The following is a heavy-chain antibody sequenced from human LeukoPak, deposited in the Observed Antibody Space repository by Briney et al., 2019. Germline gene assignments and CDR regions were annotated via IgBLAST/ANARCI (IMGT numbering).Heavy chain of an antibody. D-gene: IGHD6-19*01. CDR2: IYYSGST. CDR1: GGSISSSSYS. CDR3: ARLRRGNSSGWYSFDY. V-gene: IGHV4-39*01. J-gene: IGHJ4*02. Sequence: SETLSLTCTVSGGSISSSSYSWGWIRQPPGKGLEWIGSIYYSGSTYYNPSLKSRVTISVDTSKNQFSLKLSSVTAADTAVYYCARLRRGNSSGWYSFDYWGQGTLVTVSS.